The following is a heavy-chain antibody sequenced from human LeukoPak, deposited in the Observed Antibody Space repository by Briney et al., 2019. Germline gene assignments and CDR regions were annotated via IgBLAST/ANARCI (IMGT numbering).Heavy chain of an antibody. J-gene: IGHJ6*04. D-gene: IGHD3-10*02. V-gene: IGHV3-23*01. CDR2: ISASGGST. CDR3: AELGITMIGGV. CDR1: GFTFSNYA. Sequence: GGSLRLSCAGSGFTFSNYAMNWVRQAPGKGLDWVSTISASGGSTYYADSVKGRFTSSRDNSKNTLYLQMNSLRAEDTAVYYCAELGITMIGGVWGKGTTVTISS.